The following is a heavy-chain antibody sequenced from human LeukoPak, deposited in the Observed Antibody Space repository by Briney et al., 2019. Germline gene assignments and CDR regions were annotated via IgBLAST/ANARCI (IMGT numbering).Heavy chain of an antibody. Sequence: GGSLRLSCAVSEFTFIVYSMSWVRQAPGKGLEWVAGIKEDGSAKYYADSVKGRFTISRDNAKSSLYLQMSSLRADDTAVYYCARETWKPYDYWGQGTLVTVSS. CDR1: EFTFIVYS. V-gene: IGHV3-7*01. CDR3: ARETWKPYDY. CDR2: IKEDGSAK. J-gene: IGHJ4*02. D-gene: IGHD1-1*01.